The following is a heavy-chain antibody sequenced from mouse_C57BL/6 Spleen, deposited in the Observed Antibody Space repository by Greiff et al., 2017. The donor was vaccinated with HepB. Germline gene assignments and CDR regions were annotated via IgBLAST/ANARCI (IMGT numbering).Heavy chain of an antibody. CDR1: GFNIKNTY. CDR2: IDPANGNT. J-gene: IGHJ1*03. V-gene: IGHV14-3*01. CDR3: ARYYGTLDWYFDV. D-gene: IGHD1-1*01. Sequence: EVKLQQSVAELVRPGASVKLSCTASGFNIKNTYMHWVKQRPEQGLEWIGRIDPANGNTKYAPKFKGKATITADTSSNTAYLQLSSLTSEDTAIYYCARYYGTLDWYFDVWGTGTTVTVSS.